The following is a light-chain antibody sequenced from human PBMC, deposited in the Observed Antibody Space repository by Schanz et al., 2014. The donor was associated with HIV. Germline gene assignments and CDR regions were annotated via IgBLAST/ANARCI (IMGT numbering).Light chain of an antibody. CDR1: QSISNN. V-gene: IGKV3-20*01. CDR2: DAF. CDR3: QYFGNPGGT. J-gene: IGKJ4*01. Sequence: EIVMTQSPVTLSVSPGERATLSCRTSQSISNNLAWYQQKPGQAPRLLIYDAFTRATGIPDRFSGSGSGTDFTLTISRLEPEDFAVYFCQYFGNPGGTFGGGTKVEIK.